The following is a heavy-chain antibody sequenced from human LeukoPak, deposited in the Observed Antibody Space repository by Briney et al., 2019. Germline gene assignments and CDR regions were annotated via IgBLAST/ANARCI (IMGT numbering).Heavy chain of an antibody. CDR3: AKVGLRLGGDY. V-gene: IGHV3-30*18. J-gene: IGHJ4*02. CDR1: GFTFSSYG. Sequence: GRSLRLSCAASGFTFSSYGMHWVRQAPGKGLEWVAVISYDGSNKYYADSVKGRFTISRDNSKNTLYLQMNSLRAEDTAVYYCAKVGLRLGGDYWGQGTLVTVSS. CDR2: ISYDGSNK. D-gene: IGHD4-17*01.